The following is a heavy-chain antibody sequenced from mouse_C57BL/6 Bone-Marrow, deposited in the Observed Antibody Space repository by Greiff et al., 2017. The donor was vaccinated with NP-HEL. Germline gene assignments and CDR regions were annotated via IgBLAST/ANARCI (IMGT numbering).Heavy chain of an antibody. CDR1: GYTFTDYY. V-gene: IGHV1-75*01. D-gene: IGHD1-1*01. CDR2: IFPGSGST. Sequence: QVQLKESGPELVKPGASVKISCKASGYTFTDYYINWVKQRPGQGLEWIGWIFPGSGSTYYNEKFKGKATLTVDKSSSTAYMLLSSLTSEDSAVYFCARRDYYGSSGYFGVWGTGTTVTVSS. CDR3: ARRDYYGSSGYFGV. J-gene: IGHJ1*03.